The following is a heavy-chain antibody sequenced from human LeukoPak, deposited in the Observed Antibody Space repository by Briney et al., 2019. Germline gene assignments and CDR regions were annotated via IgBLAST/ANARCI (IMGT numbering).Heavy chain of an antibody. CDR3: ARDLYDIDAFDI. Sequence: SETLSLTCAVYGGSFSSYYLSWIRQSPGKGLEWIGEINHSGSTNYNPSLKNRVTISVDTSKNQFSLKLSSVTAADTAVYYCARDLYDIDAFDIWGRGTMVTVSS. CDR2: INHSGST. J-gene: IGHJ3*02. CDR1: GGSFSSYY. V-gene: IGHV4-34*01. D-gene: IGHD2-8*01.